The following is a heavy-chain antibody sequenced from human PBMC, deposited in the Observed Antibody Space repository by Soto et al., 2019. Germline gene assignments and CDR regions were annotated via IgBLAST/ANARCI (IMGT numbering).Heavy chain of an antibody. V-gene: IGHV4-4*02. J-gene: IGHJ4*02. Sequence: SETLSLTCAVSGGSISSSNWWSWVRQPPGKGLEWIGEIYHSGSTNYNPSLKSRVTISVDKSKNQFSLKLSSVTAADMAVYYCASFSVVIKVLDYWGQGTLVTVSS. D-gene: IGHD3-22*01. CDR3: ASFSVVIKVLDY. CDR1: GGSISSSNW. CDR2: IYHSGST.